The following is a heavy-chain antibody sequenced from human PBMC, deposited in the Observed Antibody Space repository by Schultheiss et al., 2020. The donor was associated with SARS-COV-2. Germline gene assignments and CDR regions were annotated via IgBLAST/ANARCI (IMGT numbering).Heavy chain of an antibody. J-gene: IGHJ6*02. CDR2: ISGGGGST. Sequence: GGSLRLSCAASGFTFSSYAMSWVRQAPGTGLEWVSTISGGGGSTYYADSVKGRFTISRDNSKNTLYLQMNSLRAEDTAVYYCARVRYDSSGYYLASYYYYYYGMDVWGQGTTVTVSS. CDR1: GFTFSSYA. V-gene: IGHV3-23*01. D-gene: IGHD3-22*01. CDR3: ARVRYDSSGYYLASYYYYYYGMDV.